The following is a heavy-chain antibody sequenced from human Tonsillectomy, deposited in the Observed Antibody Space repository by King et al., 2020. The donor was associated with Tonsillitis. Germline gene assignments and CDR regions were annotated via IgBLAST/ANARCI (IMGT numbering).Heavy chain of an antibody. CDR1: GFTFSSYG. CDR3: ARDVKRGYSFGSVDY. V-gene: IGHV3-33*01. Sequence: VQLVESGGGVVQPGRSLRLSCAASGFTFSSYGMHWVRQAPGKGLEWVAVIWYDGSNKYYADSVKGRFTISRDNSKNTLYLQMNSLRAEDTAVYYCARDVKRGYSFGSVDYWGQGTLVTVSS. J-gene: IGHJ4*02. CDR2: IWYDGSNK. D-gene: IGHD5-18*01.